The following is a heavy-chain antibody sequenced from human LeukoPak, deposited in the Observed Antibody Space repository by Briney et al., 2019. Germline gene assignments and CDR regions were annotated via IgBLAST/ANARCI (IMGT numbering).Heavy chain of an antibody. D-gene: IGHD2-21*01. V-gene: IGHV1-2*02. CDR2: VDPSNDDT. CDR1: VYTFTDHS. Sequence: ASVNVSFKASVYTFTDHSIHWVRQAPGQGLEWMGYVDPSNDDTNYAPKFHDRVTMTGDTSIRTAYMELSRLTSDDTAVYYCARSLFVAFTDWGQGTLVIVSS. CDR3: ARSLFVAFTD. J-gene: IGHJ4*02.